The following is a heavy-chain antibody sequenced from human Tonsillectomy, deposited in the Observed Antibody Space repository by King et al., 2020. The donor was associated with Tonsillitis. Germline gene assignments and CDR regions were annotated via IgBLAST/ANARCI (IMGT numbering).Heavy chain of an antibody. CDR2: IYSIGST. J-gene: IGHJ5*02. V-gene: IGHV4-31*03. Sequence: VQLQESGPGLVKPSQTLSLTCTVSGGSISSGGYYWRWIRPHPGKGLEWFVSIYSIGSTDYNPSLTSRVSISVDTSKKQFSLKLTSVTAADTAVYYCARADTGDYETGWLDPWGQGTLVTVSS. D-gene: IGHD4-17*01. CDR3: ARADTGDYETGWLDP. CDR1: GGSISSGGYY.